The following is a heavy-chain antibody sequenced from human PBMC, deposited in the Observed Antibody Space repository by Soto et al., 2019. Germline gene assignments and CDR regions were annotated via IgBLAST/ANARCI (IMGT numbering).Heavy chain of an antibody. CDR3: ARERGDIVVVGNRFDP. CDR2: IIPILGIA. V-gene: IGHV1-69*08. CDR1: GGTFSSYT. D-gene: IGHD2-15*01. J-gene: IGHJ5*02. Sequence: QVQLVQSGAEVKKPGSSVKVSCKASGGTFSSYTISWVRQAPGQGLEWMGRIIPILGIANYSQTVQGRVTITADKSTSTADMELSRLRSDDTAVYYCARERGDIVVVGNRFDPWGQGTLVTVSS.